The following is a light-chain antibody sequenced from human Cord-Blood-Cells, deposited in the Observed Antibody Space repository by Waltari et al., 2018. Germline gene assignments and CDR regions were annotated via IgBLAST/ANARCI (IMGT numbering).Light chain of an antibody. CDR3: QQYYSCPYT. J-gene: IGKJ2*01. V-gene: IGKV1D-8*03. Sequence: VIWMTQSPSLLSASTGDRVTISCRVSQGISSYLAWYQQKPGKAPELLIYAASTLQSGVPSRFSDSGSGTDFTLTISCLQSEDFATYYCQQYYSCPYTFGQGTKLEIK. CDR2: AAS. CDR1: QGISSY.